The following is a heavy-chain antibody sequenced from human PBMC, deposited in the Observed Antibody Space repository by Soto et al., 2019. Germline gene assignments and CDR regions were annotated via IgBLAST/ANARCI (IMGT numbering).Heavy chain of an antibody. J-gene: IGHJ5*02. Sequence: QVQLVQSGAEVKKPGSSVKVSCKASGGTFSSYAITWVRQAPGQGLEWMGGIIPIFGTANYAQKFQARVTSTADXSXSXXDMGLSSLRSEDAAVYYCARDRGPSSGYYPYWFDPWGQGTLVTVSS. V-gene: IGHV1-69*12. CDR3: ARDRGPSSGYYPYWFDP. CDR1: GGTFSSYA. CDR2: IIPIFGTA. D-gene: IGHD3-22*01.